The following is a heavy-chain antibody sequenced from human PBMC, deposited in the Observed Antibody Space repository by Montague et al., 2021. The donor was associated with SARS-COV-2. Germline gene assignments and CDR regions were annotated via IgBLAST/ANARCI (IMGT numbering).Heavy chain of an antibody. D-gene: IGHD3-22*01. CDR1: GRSVSDYY. CDR3: ARGPRITMIVVVITDIWFDP. Sequence: SDSLSLTRALYGRSVSDYYWSWIRQPPGKGLEWIGEINHSGSTNYNPSLKSRVTTSVDTSKNQFSLKLTSVTAADTAVYYCARGPRITMIVVVITDIWFDPWGQGTLVTVSS. CDR2: INHSGST. V-gene: IGHV4-34*01. J-gene: IGHJ5*02.